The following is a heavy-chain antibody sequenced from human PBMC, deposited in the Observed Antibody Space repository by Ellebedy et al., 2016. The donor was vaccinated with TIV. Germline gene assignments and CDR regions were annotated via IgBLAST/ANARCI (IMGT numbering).Heavy chain of an antibody. CDR3: ARHSYTVLRAMDV. CDR2: VGIPSSYT. V-gene: IGHV3-21*06. D-gene: IGHD3-16*02. J-gene: IGHJ6*02. Sequence: PGGSLRLSCAASGFSFSTYSFNRFRQAPGKGLEWVSTVGIPSSYTSSADSVRGRFTISRDDARSTLYLHMNSLRAEDTAIYYCARHSYTVLRAMDVWGRGTTVTVSS. CDR1: GFSFSTYS.